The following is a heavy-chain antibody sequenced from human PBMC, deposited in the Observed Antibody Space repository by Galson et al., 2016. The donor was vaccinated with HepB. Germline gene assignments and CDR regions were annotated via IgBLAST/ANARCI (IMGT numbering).Heavy chain of an antibody. CDR2: ISGSGGST. Sequence: SLRLSCAASGFTFSSYAMSWVRQAPGKGLEWVSAISGSGGSTYYADSVKGRFTISRDNAKNTLYLQMDSLRAEDTAVYYCARPGYCSGSSCYVPFDIWGQGTMATVSS. CDR1: GFTFSSYA. D-gene: IGHD2-15*01. CDR3: ARPGYCSGSSCYVPFDI. V-gene: IGHV3-23*01. J-gene: IGHJ3*02.